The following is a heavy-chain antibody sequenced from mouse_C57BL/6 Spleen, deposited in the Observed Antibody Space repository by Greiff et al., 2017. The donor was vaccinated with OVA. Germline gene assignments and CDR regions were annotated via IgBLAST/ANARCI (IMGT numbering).Heavy chain of an antibody. D-gene: IGHD2-2*01. CDR3: APLYGYDEGYYFDY. Sequence: VQLQQSGAELVKPGASVKISCKASGYAFSSYWMNWVKQRPGKGLEWIGQIYPGDGDTNYNGKFKGKATLTADKSSSTAYMQLSSLTSEDSAVYFCAPLYGYDEGYYFDYWGQGTTLTVSS. CDR1: GYAFSSYW. CDR2: IYPGDGDT. V-gene: IGHV1-80*01. J-gene: IGHJ2*01.